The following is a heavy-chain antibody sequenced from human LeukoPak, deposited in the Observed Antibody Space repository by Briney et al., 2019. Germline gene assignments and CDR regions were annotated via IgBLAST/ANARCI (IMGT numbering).Heavy chain of an antibody. D-gene: IGHD2-15*01. CDR3: AREHCSGGSCYSRLDY. CDR2: INPNSGGT. CDR1: GYTFTGYY. Sequence: ASVKVSGKASGYTFTGYYMHWVRQAPGQGLEWMGWINPNSGGTNYAQKFQGRVTITRDTSISTAYMELSRLRSDDTAAYYCAREHCSGGSCYSRLDYWGQGTLVTVSS. V-gene: IGHV1-2*02. J-gene: IGHJ4*02.